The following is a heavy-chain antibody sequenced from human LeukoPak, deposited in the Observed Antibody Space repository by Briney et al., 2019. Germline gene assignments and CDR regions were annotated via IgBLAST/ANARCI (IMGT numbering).Heavy chain of an antibody. V-gene: IGHV4-61*02. J-gene: IGHJ4*02. CDR2: IYTSGST. CDR3: ARDQSSGWYYFDY. D-gene: IGHD6-19*01. CDR1: GGSISSGSYY. Sequence: PSQTLSLTCTVSGGSISSGSYYWSWIRQPAGKGLEWIGRIYTSGSTNYNPSLKSRVTISVDTSKNQFSLKLSSVTAADTAVYYCARDQSSGWYYFDYWGQGTLVTVSS.